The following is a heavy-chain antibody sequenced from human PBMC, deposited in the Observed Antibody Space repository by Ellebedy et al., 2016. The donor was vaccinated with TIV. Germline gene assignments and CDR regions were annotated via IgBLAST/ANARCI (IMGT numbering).Heavy chain of an antibody. Sequence: GESLKISCAASGFTFSNYAMSWVRQAPGKGLEWVSAISGSGGSTYYADSVKGRFTISRDNSKNTLYLQMNSLRAEDTAVYYCASTAYGYYYYYGMDVWGQGTTVTVSS. V-gene: IGHV3-23*01. CDR3: ASTAYGYYYYYGMDV. CDR2: ISGSGGST. J-gene: IGHJ6*02. D-gene: IGHD3-10*01. CDR1: GFTFSNYA.